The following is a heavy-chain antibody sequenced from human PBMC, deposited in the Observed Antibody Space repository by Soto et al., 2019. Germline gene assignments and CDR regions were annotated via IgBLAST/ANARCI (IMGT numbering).Heavy chain of an antibody. J-gene: IGHJ6*03. Sequence: GGSLRLSCAASGFTFSSYSMNWVRQAPGKGLEWVSSISSSSSYIYYADSVKGRFTISRDNAKNSLYLQMNSLRAEDTAVYYCARVLGVNIAARPGYYYYYMDVWGKGTTVTVSS. CDR1: GFTFSSYS. CDR3: ARVLGVNIAARPGYYYYYMDV. CDR2: ISSSSSYI. V-gene: IGHV3-21*01. D-gene: IGHD6-6*01.